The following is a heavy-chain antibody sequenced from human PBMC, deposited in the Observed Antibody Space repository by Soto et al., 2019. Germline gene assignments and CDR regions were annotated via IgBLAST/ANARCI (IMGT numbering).Heavy chain of an antibody. CDR1: GFTFSSYC. Sequence: LRLSCAASGFTFSSYCMHWVRQAPGKGLEWVAVISYDGSNKYYADSVKGRFTISRDNSKNTLYLQMNSLRAEDTAVYYCATDIVVVPAAHEDDAFDIWGQGTMVTVSS. CDR3: ATDIVVVPAAHEDDAFDI. V-gene: IGHV3-30*03. CDR2: ISYDGSNK. D-gene: IGHD2-2*01. J-gene: IGHJ3*02.